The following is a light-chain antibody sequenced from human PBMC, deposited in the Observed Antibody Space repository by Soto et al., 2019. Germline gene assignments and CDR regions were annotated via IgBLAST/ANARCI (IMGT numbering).Light chain of an antibody. Sequence: EIGMTQSPATLSVSPGERATLSCRASQSVSSYLAWYQQKPGQAPRLLIYGASSRATGIPDRFSGSGSGTDFTLTISRLEPEDFAVYYCQQYGSSPGTFGQGTKVDIK. J-gene: IGKJ1*01. CDR3: QQYGSSPGT. V-gene: IGKV3-20*01. CDR2: GAS. CDR1: QSVSSY.